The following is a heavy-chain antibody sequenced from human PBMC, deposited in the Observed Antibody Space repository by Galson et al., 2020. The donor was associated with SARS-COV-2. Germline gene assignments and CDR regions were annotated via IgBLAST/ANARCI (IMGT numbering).Heavy chain of an antibody. J-gene: IGHJ6*02. V-gene: IGHV3-30*18. CDR2: ISYDGSNK. Sequence: GGSLRLSCAASGFTFSSYGMHWVRQAPGKGLEWVAVISYDGSNKYYADSVKGRFTISRDNSKNTLYLQMNSLRAEDTAVYYCAKSLIRITQQLVMRVYYYYYGMDVWGQGTTVTVSS. D-gene: IGHD6-13*01. CDR1: GFTFSSYG. CDR3: AKSLIRITQQLVMRVYYYYYGMDV.